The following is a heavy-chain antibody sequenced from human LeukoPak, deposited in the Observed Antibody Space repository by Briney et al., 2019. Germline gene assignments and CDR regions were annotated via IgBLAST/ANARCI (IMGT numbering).Heavy chain of an antibody. CDR2: INPNSGGT. D-gene: IGHD6-6*01. CDR1: GYTFTGYY. V-gene: IGHV1-2*02. Sequence: ASVKVSCKASGYTFTGYYMHWVRQAPGQGLEWMGWINPNSGGTNYAQKFQGRVTMTRDTSISTAYMELSRLRPDDTAVYYCARVPEYSSAAFDYWGQGTLVTVSS. J-gene: IGHJ4*02. CDR3: ARVPEYSSAAFDY.